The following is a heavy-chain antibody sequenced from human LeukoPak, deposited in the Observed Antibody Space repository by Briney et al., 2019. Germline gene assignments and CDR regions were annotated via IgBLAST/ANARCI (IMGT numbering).Heavy chain of an antibody. V-gene: IGHV1-58*01. J-gene: IGHJ4*02. CDR1: GFTFTSSA. D-gene: IGHD2-2*01. CDR2: IVVGSGNT. Sequence: ASVKVSCKASGFTFTSSAVQWVRQARGQRLEWIGWIVVGSGNTNYAQKFQERVTITRDMSTSTVYMELSSLRSEDTAVYYCAAVGYCSSTSCYGFDYWGQGTLVTVSS. CDR3: AAVGYCSSTSCYGFDY.